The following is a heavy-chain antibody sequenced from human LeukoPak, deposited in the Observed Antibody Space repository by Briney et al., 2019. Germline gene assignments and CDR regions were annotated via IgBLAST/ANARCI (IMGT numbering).Heavy chain of an antibody. V-gene: IGHV3-21*01. CDR3: ARGGFYYDSSGYHWYYFDY. D-gene: IGHD3-22*01. CDR2: ISSSSSYI. J-gene: IGHJ4*02. Sequence: PGGSLRLSCAASGFTFSSYSMNWVRQAPGKGLEWVSSISSSSSYIYYADSVKGRFTISRDNAKNSLYLQMNSLRAEDTAVYYCARGGFYYDSSGYHWYYFDYWGQGTLVTVSS. CDR1: GFTFSSYS.